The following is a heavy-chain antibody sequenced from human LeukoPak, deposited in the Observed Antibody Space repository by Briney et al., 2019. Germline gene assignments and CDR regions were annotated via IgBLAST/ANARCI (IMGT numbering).Heavy chain of an antibody. V-gene: IGHV4-38-2*01. J-gene: IGHJ4*02. CDR1: GYSISSGYY. D-gene: IGHD2-21*02. CDR2: IYHSGST. Sequence: SETLSLTCVVSGYSISSGYYWGWIRQPPGKGLEWIGSIYHSGSTYYNPSLKSRVTISVDTSKNQFSLKLSSVTAADTAVYYCARTFSETATFDYWGQGTLVTVSS. CDR3: ARTFSETATFDY.